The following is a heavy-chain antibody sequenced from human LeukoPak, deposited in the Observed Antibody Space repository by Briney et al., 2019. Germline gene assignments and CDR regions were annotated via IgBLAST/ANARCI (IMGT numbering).Heavy chain of an antibody. D-gene: IGHD3-10*01. V-gene: IGHV3-23*01. CDR1: GFTFSSYA. J-gene: IGHJ4*02. Sequence: PGGSLRLSCAASGFTFSSYAMSWVRQAPGKRLEWVSAISGSGGSTYYADSVKGRFTISRDNSKNTLYLQMNSLRAEDTAVYYCAKSRISTMVRGVGGLIDYWGQGTLVTVSS. CDR3: AKSRISTMVRGVGGLIDY. CDR2: ISGSGGST.